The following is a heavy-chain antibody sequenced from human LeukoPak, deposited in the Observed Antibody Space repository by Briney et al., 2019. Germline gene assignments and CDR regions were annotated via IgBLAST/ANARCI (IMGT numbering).Heavy chain of an antibody. CDR1: GFTFSSYA. V-gene: IGHV3-23*01. D-gene: IGHD6-13*01. CDR2: ISGSGGST. J-gene: IGHJ4*02. CDR3: AXDRXAXTILSSWYFDY. Sequence: GGSLRLSCAASGFTFSSYAMSWVRQAPGKGLEWVSAISGSGGSTYYADSVKGRFTISRDNSKNTLYLQMNSLRAEDTAVYYCAXDRXAXTILSSWYFDYWGQGTLVTVXS.